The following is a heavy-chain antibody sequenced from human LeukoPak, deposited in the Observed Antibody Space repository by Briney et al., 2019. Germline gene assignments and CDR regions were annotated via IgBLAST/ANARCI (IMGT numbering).Heavy chain of an antibody. D-gene: IGHD3-3*01. CDR2: VSGSSSYI. V-gene: IGHV3-21*01. J-gene: IGHJ6*03. CDR1: GFTFSTYT. Sequence: GGSLRLSCAASGFTFSTYTMNWVRQAPGKGLEWVSSVSGSSSYIYYADSVRGRFTISRDNAKNSLYLQMNSLRAEDTAVYYCAREAHDFWSGYSYYMDVWGKGTTVTVSS. CDR3: AREAHDFWSGYSYYMDV.